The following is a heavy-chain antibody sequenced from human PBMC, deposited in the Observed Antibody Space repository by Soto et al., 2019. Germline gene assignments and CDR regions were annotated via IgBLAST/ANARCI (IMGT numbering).Heavy chain of an antibody. V-gene: IGHV3-49*03. CDR1: GFTFGDYA. J-gene: IGHJ4*02. D-gene: IGHD6-13*01. CDR2: IRSKAYGGTT. CDR3: TSIAAVETFDY. Sequence: PGGSLRLSCTASGFTFGDYAMSWFRQAPGKGLEWVGFIRSKAYGGTTEYAASVKGRFTISRDDSKSITYLQMNSLKTEDTAVYYCTSIAAVETFDYWGQGTLVTVSS.